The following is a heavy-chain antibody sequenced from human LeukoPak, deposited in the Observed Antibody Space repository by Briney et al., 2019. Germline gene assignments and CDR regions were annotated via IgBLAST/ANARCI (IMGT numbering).Heavy chain of an antibody. J-gene: IGHJ4*02. CDR1: GGSISSSSYY. V-gene: IGHV4-39*01. D-gene: IGHD3-10*01. Sequence: SETLSLTCTVSGGSISSSSYYWGWIRQPPGKGLEWIGSISYRGSTYYNPSLKSRATISVDTSKNQFSLKLSSVTAADTAVYYCARGDLRIDYWGQGTLVTVSS. CDR3: ARGDLRIDY. CDR2: ISYRGST.